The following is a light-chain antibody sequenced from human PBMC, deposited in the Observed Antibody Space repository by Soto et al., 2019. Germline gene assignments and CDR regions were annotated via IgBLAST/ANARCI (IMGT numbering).Light chain of an antibody. CDR2: SNT. J-gene: IGLJ2*01. CDR1: SSNIGSHT. CDR3: AAWDDSLNGVV. V-gene: IGLV1-44*01. Sequence: QPVLTQPASASGTPGQTIAISCSGGSSNIGSHTVNWYQPLPGTAPRLLIYSNTQRPSGVPDRFSGSESGTSASLAIIGLQSEYEGDYYCAAWDDSLNGVVFGGGTQLTVL.